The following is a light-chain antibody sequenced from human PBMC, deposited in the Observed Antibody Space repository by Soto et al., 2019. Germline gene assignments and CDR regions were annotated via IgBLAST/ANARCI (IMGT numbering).Light chain of an antibody. J-gene: IGLJ1*01. V-gene: IGLV2-23*02. CDR3: CSYAGSSTPLI. Sequence: SVLNQPASVSGSPGQSITISCTGTSSDVGSYNLVSWYQQHPGKAPKLMIYEVSKRPSGVSNRFSGSKSGNTASLTISGLQAEDEADYYCCSYAGSSTPLIFGTGTKVTV. CDR1: SSDVGSYNL. CDR2: EVS.